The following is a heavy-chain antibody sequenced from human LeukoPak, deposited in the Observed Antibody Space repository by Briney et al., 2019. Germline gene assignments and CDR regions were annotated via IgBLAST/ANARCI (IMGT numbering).Heavy chain of an antibody. J-gene: IGHJ6*04. CDR3: ARWAAALPRVPKAHLDV. D-gene: IGHD4/OR15-4a*01. V-gene: IGHV4-34*01. CDR2: INHSGST. CDR1: GGSFSGYY. Sequence: SETLSLTCAVYGGSFSGYYWSWIRQRPGEGLEWIGEINHSGSTNYNPSLKSRVTISVDTSKNQFSLKLSSVTAADTAVYYCARWAAALPRVPKAHLDVCGKGTTVTVSS.